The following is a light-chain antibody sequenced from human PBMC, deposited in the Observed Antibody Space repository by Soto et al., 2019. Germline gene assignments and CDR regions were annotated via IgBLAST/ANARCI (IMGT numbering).Light chain of an antibody. J-gene: IGLJ1*01. CDR3: SSFITSTSYV. Sequence: QSVLTQPASVSGSPGQSITISCTGTNSDVGNYNYVSWYQQYPGKAPKLLISDVSYRPSGVSNRFSGSKSGDTASLTISGLQAEDEADYYCSSFITSTSYVFGTGTKVTVL. V-gene: IGLV2-14*03. CDR2: DVS. CDR1: NSDVGNYNY.